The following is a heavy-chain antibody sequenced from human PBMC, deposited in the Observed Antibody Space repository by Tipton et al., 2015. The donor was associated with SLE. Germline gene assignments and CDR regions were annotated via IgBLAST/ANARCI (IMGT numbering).Heavy chain of an antibody. CDR3: ARDRGGDRGDY. Sequence: SLRLSCAASGFTFSSYAMSWVRQAPGKGLEWVSSISSSSSYIYYADSVKGRFTISRDNAKNSLYLQMNSLRAEDTAVYYCARDRGGDRGDYWGQGTLVTVSS. D-gene: IGHD2-21*01. CDR2: ISSSSSYI. CDR1: GFTFSSYA. V-gene: IGHV3-21*01. J-gene: IGHJ4*02.